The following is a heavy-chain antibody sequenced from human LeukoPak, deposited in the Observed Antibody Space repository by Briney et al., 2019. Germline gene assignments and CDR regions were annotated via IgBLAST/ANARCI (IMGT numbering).Heavy chain of an antibody. Sequence: SETLSLTCAVYGGSFSGYYWSWIRQPPGKGLEWIGEINHSGSTNYNPSLESRVTISVDTSKNQFSLKLSSVTAADTAVYYCARVVTAPVYYYYYYMDVWGKGTTVTVSS. CDR3: ARVVTAPVYYYYYYMDV. V-gene: IGHV4-34*01. J-gene: IGHJ6*03. D-gene: IGHD2-21*02. CDR2: INHSGST. CDR1: GGSFSGYY.